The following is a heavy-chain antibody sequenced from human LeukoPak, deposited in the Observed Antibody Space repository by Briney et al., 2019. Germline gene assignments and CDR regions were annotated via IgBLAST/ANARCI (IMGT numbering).Heavy chain of an antibody. CDR3: ASRYCTSTNCYSFDI. Sequence: GGSLRLSCAVSGFTVSSNYMSWVRQAPGKGLEWVSVIYSGGSTYYADSVKGRFTISRDNAEDSLFLQMNRLRAEDTAVYYCASRYCTSTNCYSFDIWGQGTMVTVSS. D-gene: IGHD2-2*01. CDR2: IYSGGST. V-gene: IGHV3-53*01. J-gene: IGHJ3*02. CDR1: GFTVSSNY.